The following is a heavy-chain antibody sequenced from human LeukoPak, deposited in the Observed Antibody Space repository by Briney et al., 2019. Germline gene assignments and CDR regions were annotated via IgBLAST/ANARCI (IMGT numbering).Heavy chain of an antibody. CDR1: GGSISSYY. D-gene: IGHD3-22*01. CDR2: IYYSGST. Sequence: SETLSLTCTVSGGSISSYYWSWIRQPPGKGLEWIGYIYYSGSTNYNPSLKHRITISVDTSNNQFALKLSSVTAADTAVYYCATRHSIGYYASPAPFDIWGQGTMVTVSS. V-gene: IGHV4-59*01. J-gene: IGHJ3*02. CDR3: ATRHSIGYYASPAPFDI.